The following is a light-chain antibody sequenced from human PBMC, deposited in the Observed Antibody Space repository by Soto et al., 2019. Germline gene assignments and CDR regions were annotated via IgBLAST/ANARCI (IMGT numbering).Light chain of an antibody. V-gene: IGKV1-8*01. CDR1: QGISSY. Sequence: AIRMTQSPSSFSASTGDRGTITCRASQGISSYLAWYQQNPGKAPKLLIYAASTLQSGVPSRFSGSGSGTDFTLTISCLQSEDFATYYCQQYYSYPRTFGQGTKVDIK. J-gene: IGKJ1*01. CDR3: QQYYSYPRT. CDR2: AAS.